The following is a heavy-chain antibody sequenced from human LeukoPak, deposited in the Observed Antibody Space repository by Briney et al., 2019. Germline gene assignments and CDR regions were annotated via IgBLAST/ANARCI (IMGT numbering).Heavy chain of an antibody. V-gene: IGHV1-18*01. CDR1: GYTFTSYG. D-gene: IGHD6-13*01. Sequence: GASVKVSCKASGYTFTSYGISWVRQAPGQGLEWMGWISAYNGNTNYAQKLQGRVTMTTDTSTSTAYMELRSLRSDYTAVYYCARAPRYSSSLYSENWFDPWRQGTLVTVSS. J-gene: IGHJ5*02. CDR2: ISAYNGNT. CDR3: ARAPRYSSSLYSENWFDP.